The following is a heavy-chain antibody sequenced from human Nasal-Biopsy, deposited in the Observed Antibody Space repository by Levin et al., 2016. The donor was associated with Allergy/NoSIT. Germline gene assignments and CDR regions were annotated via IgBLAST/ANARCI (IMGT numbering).Heavy chain of an antibody. D-gene: IGHD2/OR15-2a*01. Sequence: SETLSLTCAVYGGSFSGYFWSWIRQPPGKGLEWIGEVNHSGRTNYNPSLKSRVNISADTSKGHFYLELRSLRSEDSAVYYCARTSIRDLMFPFYMDVWGKGTTVTVSS. CDR3: ARTSIRDLMFPFYMDV. V-gene: IGHV4-34*10. CDR2: VNHSGRT. J-gene: IGHJ6*03. CDR1: GGSFSGYF.